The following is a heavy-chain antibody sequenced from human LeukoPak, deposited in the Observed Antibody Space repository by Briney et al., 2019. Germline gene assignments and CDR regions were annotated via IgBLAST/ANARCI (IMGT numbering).Heavy chain of an antibody. CDR3: AKEVRGFSFDY. Sequence: GSLRPPRATPGIILSTFGMDRVRPGPGKGLGWVSTSSSGGGTHYAVSVRGRFTIFRDNSQNTVYLQMNSLRAEDTAVYFCAKEVRGFSFDYRGQGTLVTVSS. CDR2: SSSGGGT. D-gene: IGHD3-10*01. J-gene: IGHJ4*02. V-gene: IGHV3-23*01. CDR1: GIILSTFG.